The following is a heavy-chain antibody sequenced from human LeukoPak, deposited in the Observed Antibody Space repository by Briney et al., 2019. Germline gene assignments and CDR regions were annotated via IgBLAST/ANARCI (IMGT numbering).Heavy chain of an antibody. CDR3: AKFRYHSNDNNYLDFNY. CDR2: ISGSGGHT. Sequence: GGSLRLSCAASGFTFSSYAMGWVRQAPGKGPDWVSSISGSGGHTYFADSVRGRFTITRDNSKNTLDLQMNSLKVEDTAVYYCAKFRYHSNDNNYLDFNYWGQGTLVTVSS. V-gene: IGHV3-23*01. J-gene: IGHJ4*02. D-gene: IGHD3-22*01. CDR1: GFTFSSYA.